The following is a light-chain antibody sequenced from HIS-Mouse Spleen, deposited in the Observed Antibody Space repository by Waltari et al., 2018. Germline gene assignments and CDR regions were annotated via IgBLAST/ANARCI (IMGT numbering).Light chain of an antibody. V-gene: IGLV2-23*01. CDR3: CSYAGSSTWV. Sequence: QSALTQPASVSGSPGQSITIPCTGTSRYVGSYNPVSWYQQHPGKAPKLMIYEGSKRPSGVSNRFSGSKSGNTASLTISGPQAEDEADYYCCSYAGSSTWVFGGGTKLTVL. J-gene: IGLJ3*02. CDR2: EGS. CDR1: SRYVGSYNP.